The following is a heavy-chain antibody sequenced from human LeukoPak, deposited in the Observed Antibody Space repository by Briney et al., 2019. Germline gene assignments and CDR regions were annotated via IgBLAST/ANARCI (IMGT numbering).Heavy chain of an antibody. D-gene: IGHD1-7*01. J-gene: IGHJ5*02. CDR1: GGTFSSYA. CDR2: IIPIFGTA. Sequence: ASVKVSCKASGGTFSSYAISWVRQAPGQALEWMGGIIPIFGTANYAPKFQGRVTITTDESTSTAYMELSSLRSEDTAVYYCARDNYAGANWFDPWGQGTLVTVSS. CDR3: ARDNYAGANWFDP. V-gene: IGHV1-69*05.